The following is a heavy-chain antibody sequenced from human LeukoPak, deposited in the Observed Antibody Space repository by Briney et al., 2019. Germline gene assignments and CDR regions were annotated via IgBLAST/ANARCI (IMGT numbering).Heavy chain of an antibody. V-gene: IGHV3-11*01. CDR2: ISSRVDTI. J-gene: IGHJ4*02. CDR3: TRRRDYGDS. Sequence: GGSLRLSCAASGFSISDYYMSWIRQAPGKGLEWIAYISSRVDTIYYTDSVKGRFTISRDNANNSLYLQMDSLRAEDTAVYYCTRRRDYGDSWGQGTLVTVSS. CDR1: GFSISDYY.